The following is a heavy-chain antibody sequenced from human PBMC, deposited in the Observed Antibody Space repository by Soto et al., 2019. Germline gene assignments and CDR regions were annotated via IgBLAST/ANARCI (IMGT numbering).Heavy chain of an antibody. V-gene: IGHV3-30*18. CDR2: ISYDGSNK. J-gene: IGHJ4*02. Sequence: GGSLRISCAAPGFTFSSYGIHWVRQAPGKGLEWVAVISYDGSNKYYADSVKGRFTISRDNSKNTLYLQMNSLRAEDTAVYYCAKDFGTTVVTPYYCGQGTLVTVSS. D-gene: IGHD4-17*01. CDR1: GFTFSSYG. CDR3: AKDFGTTVVTPYY.